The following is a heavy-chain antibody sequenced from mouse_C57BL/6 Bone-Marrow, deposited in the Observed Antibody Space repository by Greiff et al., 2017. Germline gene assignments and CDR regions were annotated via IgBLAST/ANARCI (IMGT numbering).Heavy chain of an antibody. Sequence: EVQLQESGPGLVKPSQSLSLTCSVTGYSITSGYYWYWIRQFPGNKLEWMGYISYDGSNNYNPSLKNRISITRDTSKNQFFLKLTSVTTEDTATXSWARDYYGYDDYCDYWGQGTTLTVSS. CDR3: ARDYYGYDDYCDY. CDR2: ISYDGSN. CDR1: GYSITSGYY. D-gene: IGHD2-2*01. V-gene: IGHV3-6*01. J-gene: IGHJ2*01.